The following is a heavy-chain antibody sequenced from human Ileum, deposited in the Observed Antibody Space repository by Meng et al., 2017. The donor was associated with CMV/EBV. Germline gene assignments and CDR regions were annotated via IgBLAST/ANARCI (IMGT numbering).Heavy chain of an antibody. J-gene: IGHJ4*02. D-gene: IGHD2-2*01. Sequence: GESLKISCAASGFTFSDYYMSCIRQAPGKGLEWVSYISSSGSTIYYADSVKGRFTISRDNANNSLYLQMNSLRAEDTAVYYCARDRGLHCSSTRCRDYWGQGTLVTVSS. V-gene: IGHV3-11*04. CDR1: GFTFSDYY. CDR2: ISSSGSTI. CDR3: ARDRGLHCSSTRCRDY.